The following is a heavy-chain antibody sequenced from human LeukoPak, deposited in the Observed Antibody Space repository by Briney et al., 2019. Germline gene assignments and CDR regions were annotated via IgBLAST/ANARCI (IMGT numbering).Heavy chain of an antibody. CDR1: GFTFSSYA. V-gene: IGHV3-30*04. CDR3: ARDADMGYSGYDWFRY. J-gene: IGHJ4*02. D-gene: IGHD5-12*01. Sequence: GGSLRLSCAASGFTFSSYAMHWVRQAPGKGLEWVAVISYDGSNKYYADSVKGRFTTSRDNSKNTLYLQMNSLRAEDTAVYYCARDADMGYSGYDWFRYWGQGTLVTVSS. CDR2: ISYDGSNK.